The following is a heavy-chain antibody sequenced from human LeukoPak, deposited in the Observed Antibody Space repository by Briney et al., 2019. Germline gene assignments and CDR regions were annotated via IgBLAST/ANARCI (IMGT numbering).Heavy chain of an antibody. V-gene: IGHV3-21*01. Sequence: PGGSLRLSFAASGFTFSSYSMNWVRQAPGKGLEWVSFISSSSSYIYYADSVKGRFTISRDNAKNSLYLQMNSLRAEDTAVYYCARGEYTYGDYYYYMDVWGKGTTVTVSS. CDR3: ARGEYTYGDYYYYMDV. CDR1: GFTFSSYS. J-gene: IGHJ6*03. CDR2: ISSSSSYI. D-gene: IGHD5-18*01.